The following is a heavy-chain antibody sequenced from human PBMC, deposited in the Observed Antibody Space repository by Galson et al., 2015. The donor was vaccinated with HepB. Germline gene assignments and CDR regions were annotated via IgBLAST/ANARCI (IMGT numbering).Heavy chain of an antibody. D-gene: IGHD2-15*01. CDR2: ISPHNRYT. CDR1: GYTFSSYS. CDR3: ARGAVVVAVGATENNWFDP. J-gene: IGHJ5*02. V-gene: IGHV1-18*01. Sequence: SVKVSCKASGYTFSSYSITWVRQAPGQGLEWVGWISPHNRYTNYAQNFQGRVTMTTDTSTNTAYMELRSLRSDDTAIYYCARGAVVVAVGATENNWFDPWGWGTLVTVSS.